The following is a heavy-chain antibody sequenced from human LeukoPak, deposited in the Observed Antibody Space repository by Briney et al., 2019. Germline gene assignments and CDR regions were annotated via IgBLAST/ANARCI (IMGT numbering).Heavy chain of an antibody. V-gene: IGHV4-39*01. CDR1: GGSISSSSYY. Sequence: SETLSLTCTVSGGSISSSSYYWGWIRQPPGKGLEWIGSIYYSGSTYYNPSLKSRVTISVDTSKNQFSLKLSSVTAADTAVYYCARVRGGTPPLRYWYFDLWGRGTLVTVSS. CDR2: IYYSGST. CDR3: ARVRGGTPPLRYWYFDL. J-gene: IGHJ2*01. D-gene: IGHD3-16*01.